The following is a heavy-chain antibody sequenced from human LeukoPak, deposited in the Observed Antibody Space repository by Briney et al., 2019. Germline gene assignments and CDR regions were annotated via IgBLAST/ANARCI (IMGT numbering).Heavy chain of an antibody. CDR2: IYYSGST. J-gene: IGHJ3*02. Sequence: PSETLSLTCTVSGGSISSYYWSWIRQPPGKGLEWIGSIYYSGSTYYNPSLKSRVTISVDTSKNQFSLKLSSVTAADTAVYYCAREGCLGYCTNGVLDAFDIWGQGTMVTVSS. CDR3: AREGCLGYCTNGVLDAFDI. V-gene: IGHV4-39*02. D-gene: IGHD2-8*01. CDR1: GGSISSYY.